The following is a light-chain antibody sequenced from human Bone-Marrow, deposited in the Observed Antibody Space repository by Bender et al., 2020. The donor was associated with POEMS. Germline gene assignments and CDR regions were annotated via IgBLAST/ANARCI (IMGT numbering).Light chain of an antibody. Sequence: QSVLTQPPSASGTPGQRVTISCSGGSSNIGAHAVNWYQHLPGTAPKLLIYSSHRRPSGVPDRFSGSKSGNTASLTISGLQAEDEATYYCCSYAGTYTWAFGGGTQVTVL. V-gene: IGLV1-44*01. CDR2: SSH. CDR1: SSNIGAHA. CDR3: CSYAGTYTWA. J-gene: IGLJ3*02.